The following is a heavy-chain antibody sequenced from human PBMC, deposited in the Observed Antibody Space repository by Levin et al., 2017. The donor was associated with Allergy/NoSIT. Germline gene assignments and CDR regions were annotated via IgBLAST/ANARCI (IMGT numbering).Heavy chain of an antibody. V-gene: IGHV3-11*01. CDR3: ARDKDDFWSGGGWFDP. CDR1: GFTFSDYY. CDR2: ISASGQTT. J-gene: IGHJ5*02. D-gene: IGHD3-3*01. Sequence: PGGSLRLSCAASGFTFSDYYISWIRQAPGKGLEWVAYISASGQTTYYADSVKGRFTVSRDNANNSLLLQMNSLRPEDTAVYYCARDKDDFWSGGGWFDPWGQGTLVTVSS.